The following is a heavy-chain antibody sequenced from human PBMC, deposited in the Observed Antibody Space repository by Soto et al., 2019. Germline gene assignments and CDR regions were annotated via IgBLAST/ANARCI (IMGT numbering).Heavy chain of an antibody. Sequence: GGSLRLSCVASGFTFGSYAMSWVRQAPGKGLEWVSAILASGGATSHADSVKGRFTISRDNSKNSLFLQMNSLRAEDTAVYYCVKHIERYYIYFYMDVWGKGTTVTVSS. CDR2: ILASGGAT. CDR3: VKHIERYYIYFYMDV. J-gene: IGHJ6*03. V-gene: IGHV3-23*01. D-gene: IGHD1-1*01. CDR1: GFTFGSYA.